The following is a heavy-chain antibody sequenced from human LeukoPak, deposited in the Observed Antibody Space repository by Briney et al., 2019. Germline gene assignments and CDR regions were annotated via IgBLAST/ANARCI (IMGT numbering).Heavy chain of an antibody. V-gene: IGHV4-39*01. CDR1: GGSISSSSYY. CDR3: ARSDSSGYYDFDY. J-gene: IGHJ4*02. D-gene: IGHD3-22*01. Sequence: SETLSLTCTVSGGSISSSSYYWGWIRQPPGKGLEWIGSIYYSGSTYYNPSLKSRVTLSVDTSKNQFSLKLSSVTAADTAVYYCARSDSSGYYDFDYWGQGTLVTVSS. CDR2: IYYSGST.